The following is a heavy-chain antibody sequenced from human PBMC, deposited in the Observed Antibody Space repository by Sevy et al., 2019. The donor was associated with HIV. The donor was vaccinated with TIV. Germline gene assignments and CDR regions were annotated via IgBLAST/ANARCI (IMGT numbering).Heavy chain of an antibody. CDR1: GFTFSSYW. V-gene: IGHV3-74*01. Sequence: GGSLRLSCAASGFTFSSYWLHWVRQAPGKGLVWVSRINSDGRSTSYADFVKGGFTISRDNAKNTLYLQMNSLSAEDTAVYYCARVQYGGYCYYCYGMDVWGQGTTVTVSS. J-gene: IGHJ6*02. CDR3: ARVQYGGYCYYCYGMDV. CDR2: INSDGRST. D-gene: IGHD4-17*01.